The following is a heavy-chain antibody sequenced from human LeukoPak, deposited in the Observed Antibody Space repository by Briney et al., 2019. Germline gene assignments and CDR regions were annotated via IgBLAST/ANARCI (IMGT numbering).Heavy chain of an antibody. V-gene: IGHV3-23*01. J-gene: IGHJ4*02. CDR1: GFTSSSYA. D-gene: IGHD3-16*01. Sequence: GGSLRLSCAASGFTSSSYAMSWVRQAPGKGLEWVSAIGSGGVSTYYAESVKGRFTISRDNSKNTLYLQMNSLRAEDTAIYRCAKTIGGPCMMYYFDYWGQGTLVTVSS. CDR2: IGSGGVST. CDR3: AKTIGGPCMMYYFDY.